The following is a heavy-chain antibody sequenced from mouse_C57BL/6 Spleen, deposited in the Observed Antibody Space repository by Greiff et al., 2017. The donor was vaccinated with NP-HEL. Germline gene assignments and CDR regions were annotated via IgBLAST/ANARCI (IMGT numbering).Heavy chain of an antibody. CDR3: ARNWDSYYGTDFDY. CDR1: GFSLTSYG. J-gene: IGHJ2*01. Sequence: VQLMESGPGLVQPSQSLSITCTVSGFSLTSYGVHWVRQSPGKGLEWLGVIWSGGSTDYNAAFISRLSISKDNSKSQVFFKMNSLQADDTAIYYCARNWDSYYGTDFDYWGQGTTLTVSS. D-gene: IGHD1-1*01. V-gene: IGHV2-2*01. CDR2: IWSGGST.